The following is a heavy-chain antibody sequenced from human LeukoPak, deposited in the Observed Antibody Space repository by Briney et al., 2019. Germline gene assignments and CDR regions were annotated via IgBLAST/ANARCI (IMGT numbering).Heavy chain of an antibody. CDR2: IYSGGST. J-gene: IGHJ4*02. CDR1: GFTVSSNY. CDR3: ARDCGYSSGWYTQFDY. V-gene: IGHV3-66*02. Sequence: GGSLRLSCAAPGFTVSSNYMSWVRQAPGKGLEWVSVIYSGGSTYYADSVKGRFTISRDNSKNTLYLQMNSLRAEDTAVYYCARDCGYSSGWYTQFDYWGQGTLVTVSS. D-gene: IGHD6-19*01.